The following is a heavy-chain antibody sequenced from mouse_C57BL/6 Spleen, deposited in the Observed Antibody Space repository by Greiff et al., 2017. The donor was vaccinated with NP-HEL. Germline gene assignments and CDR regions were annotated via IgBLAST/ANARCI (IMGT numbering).Heavy chain of an antibody. D-gene: IGHD2-5*01. V-gene: IGHV1-19*01. J-gene: IGHJ4*01. CDR1: GYTFTDYY. Sequence: VQLQQSGPVLVKPGASVKMSCKASGYTFTDYYMNWVKQSHGKSLEWIGVINPYNGGTSYNQKFKGKATLTVDKSSSTAYMELNSLTSEDSAVYYCARRSYSNYVNAMDYWGQGTSVTVSS. CDR3: ARRSYSNYVNAMDY. CDR2: INPYNGGT.